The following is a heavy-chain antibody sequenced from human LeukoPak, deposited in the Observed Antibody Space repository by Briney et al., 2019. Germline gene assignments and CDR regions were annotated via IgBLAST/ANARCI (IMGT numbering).Heavy chain of an antibody. CDR1: GFTFSSYA. CDR2: IGGSGGPT. CDR3: AKDMDGGWFFDS. V-gene: IGHV3-23*01. J-gene: IGHJ4*02. Sequence: PGRSLRLSCASSGFTFSSYAMSWVRQRPGRRLQWVSAIGGSGGPTYYTDSVKGRFTISRDNSRNTLYLHMTSLRAEDTALYYCAKDMDGGWFFDSWGQGTLVTVSS. D-gene: IGHD6-19*01.